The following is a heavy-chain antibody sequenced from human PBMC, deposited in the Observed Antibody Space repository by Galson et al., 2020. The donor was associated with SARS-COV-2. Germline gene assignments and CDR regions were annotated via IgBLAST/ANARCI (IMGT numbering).Heavy chain of an antibody. J-gene: IGHJ4*02. CDR3: ARPLLGGYYFGSDY. V-gene: IGHV3-30-3*01. CDR1: GFTFSSYA. Sequence: GESLKISCAASGFTFSSYAMHWVRQAPGKGLEWVAVISYDGSHKYYADPVKGRFTISRDNSKNTLYLQMNSLRAEDTAVYYCARPLLGGYYFGSDYWGQGTLVTVSS. CDR2: ISYDGSHK. D-gene: IGHD3-22*01.